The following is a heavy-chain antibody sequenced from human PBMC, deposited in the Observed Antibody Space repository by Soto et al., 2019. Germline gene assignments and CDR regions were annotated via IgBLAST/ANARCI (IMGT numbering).Heavy chain of an antibody. D-gene: IGHD3-10*01. CDR1: GFTFSSYG. CDR2: IWYDGSNK. CDR3: AIAVSSMVRGDLYGY. Sequence: QVQLVESGGGVVQPGRSLRLSCAASGFTFSSYGMHWVRQAPGKGLEWVAVIWYDGSNKYYADSVKGRFTISSNTSTTTPNRQTNSLRAKDTSVYYCAIAVSSMVRGDLYGYWGQGTLVTVSS. J-gene: IGHJ4*02. V-gene: IGHV3-33*01.